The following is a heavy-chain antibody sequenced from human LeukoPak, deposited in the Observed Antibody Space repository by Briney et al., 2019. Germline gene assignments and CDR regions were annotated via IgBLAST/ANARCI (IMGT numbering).Heavy chain of an antibody. CDR2: IYTSGST. Sequence: SETLSLTCTVSGGSISSYYWSWIRQPPGKGLEWIGYIYTSGSTNYNPSLKSRVTISVDTSKNQFSLKLSSVIAADTAVYYCARQEEQLHFDYWGQGTLVTVSS. J-gene: IGHJ4*02. V-gene: IGHV4-4*09. D-gene: IGHD6-6*01. CDR1: GGSISSYY. CDR3: ARQEEQLHFDY.